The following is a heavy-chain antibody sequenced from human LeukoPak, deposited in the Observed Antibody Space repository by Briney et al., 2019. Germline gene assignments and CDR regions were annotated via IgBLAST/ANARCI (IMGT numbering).Heavy chain of an antibody. CDR3: ARDSTLWFGEGYFDY. D-gene: IGHD3-10*01. J-gene: IGHJ4*02. CDR1: GFTLSSYA. CDR2: ISYDGSNK. V-gene: IGHV3-30*04. Sequence: TGGSLRLSCAASGFTLSSYAMHWVRQAPGKGLEWVAVISYDGSNKYYADSVKGRFTISRDNSKNTLYLQMNSLRAEDTAVYYCARDSTLWFGEGYFDYWGQGTLVTVSS.